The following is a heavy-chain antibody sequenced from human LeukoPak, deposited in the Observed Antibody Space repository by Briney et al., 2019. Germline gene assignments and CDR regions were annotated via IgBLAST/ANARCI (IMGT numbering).Heavy chain of an antibody. CDR3: ARGGCSSTSCYLAYGMDV. V-gene: IGHV1-18*01. CDR2: SSAYNGNT. J-gene: IGHJ6*04. D-gene: IGHD2-2*01. Sequence: GASVKVSCKASGYTCTSYGVSWVRQAPGQGLEWMVWSSAYNGNTNYAQKLQCRVTMTTDTSTSTAYMELRSLRSDDTAVYYCARGGCSSTSCYLAYGMDVWGKGTTVTVSS. CDR1: GYTCTSYG.